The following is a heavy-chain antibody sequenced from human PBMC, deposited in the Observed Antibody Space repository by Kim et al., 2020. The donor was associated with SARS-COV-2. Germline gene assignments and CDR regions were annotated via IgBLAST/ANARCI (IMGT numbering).Heavy chain of an antibody. CDR2: ISGSGADT. V-gene: IGHV3-23*01. CDR1: GFTFNNYA. Sequence: GGSLRLSCAASGFTFNNYAMNWVRQAPGKGLDWISCISGSGADTYYADSVRGRFTISRDNSKNTLYLQMNSLKGEDTAVYFCAKDDNGDYVRCWGQGTLVTVAS. J-gene: IGHJ4*01. D-gene: IGHD4-17*01. CDR3: AKDDNGDYVRC.